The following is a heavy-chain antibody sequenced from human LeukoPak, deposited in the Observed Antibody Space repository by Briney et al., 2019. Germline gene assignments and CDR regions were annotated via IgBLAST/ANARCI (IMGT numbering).Heavy chain of an antibody. J-gene: IGHJ4*02. CDR2: ISAYNGNT. CDR3: ARDYYYDSSGAFDY. D-gene: IGHD3-22*01. Sequence: ASVKVSCKASGYTFTSYGFSWVRQAPGQGLEWMGWISAYNGNTNYAQKLQGRVTMTTDTSPSTAYMELRSLRSDDTAVYYCARDYYYDSSGAFDYWGQGTLVTVSS. V-gene: IGHV1-18*01. CDR1: GYTFTSYG.